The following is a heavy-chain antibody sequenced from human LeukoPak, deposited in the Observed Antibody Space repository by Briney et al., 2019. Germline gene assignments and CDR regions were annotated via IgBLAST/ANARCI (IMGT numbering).Heavy chain of an antibody. CDR2: IRYDGSHE. D-gene: IGHD1-26*01. CDR1: GFTFSTHD. J-gene: IGHJ4*01. V-gene: IGHV3-30*02. Sequence: PGGSLRLSCVASGFTFSTHDMHWVRQAPGKGLEWVAFIRYDGSHEYYADSVKGRFTISRDNSKNTLYLQMNSVRSEDTALYYCAKPSGSGVDYWGQGTRVTVSS. CDR3: AKPSGSGVDY.